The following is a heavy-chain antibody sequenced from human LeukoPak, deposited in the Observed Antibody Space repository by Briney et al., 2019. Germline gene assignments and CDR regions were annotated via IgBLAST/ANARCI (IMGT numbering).Heavy chain of an antibody. D-gene: IGHD3/OR15-3a*01. J-gene: IGHJ4*02. V-gene: IGHV3-48*01. Sequence: GGSLKLSCAASGFTFSTHGMIWVRQAPGKGLEWVSYISSDSNTIQYADSVRGRFTISRDNAKNSLFLQMYSLRPEDTAVYYCARDLVGLDYWGQGTLVTVSP. CDR3: ARDLVGLDY. CDR1: GFTFSTHG. CDR2: ISSDSNTI.